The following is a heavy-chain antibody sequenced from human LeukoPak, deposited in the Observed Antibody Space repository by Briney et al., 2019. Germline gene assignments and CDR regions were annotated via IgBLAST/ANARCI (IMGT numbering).Heavy chain of an antibody. CDR1: GGSFSGYY. CDR2: INHSGST. J-gene: IGHJ4*02. V-gene: IGHV4-34*01. CDR3: ARGRSRRALGY. Sequence: SETLSLTCAVYGGSFSGYYWSWIRQPPGKGLEWIGEINHSGSTNYNPSLKSRVTISVDTSKNQFSLKLSSVTAADTAVYYCARGRSRRALGYWGQGTLVTVSS. D-gene: IGHD1-14*01.